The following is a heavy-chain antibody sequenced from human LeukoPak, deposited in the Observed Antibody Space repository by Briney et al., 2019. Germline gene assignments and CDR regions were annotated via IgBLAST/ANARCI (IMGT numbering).Heavy chain of an antibody. J-gene: IGHJ6*03. CDR1: GGSISSYY. CDR2: IYYSGSA. Sequence: SETLSLTCTVSGGSISSYYWSWIRQPPGKGLEWIGYIYYSGSATYNPSLKSRVTISLDTSKNQFSLKLTSVTAADTAVYYCARGPAEDYYYYYYMDVWGKGTTVTVSS. CDR3: ARGPAEDYYYYYYMDV. V-gene: IGHV4-59*01.